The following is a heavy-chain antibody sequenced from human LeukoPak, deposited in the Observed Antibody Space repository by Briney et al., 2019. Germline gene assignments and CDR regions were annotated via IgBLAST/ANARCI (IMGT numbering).Heavy chain of an antibody. CDR3: ARDYFP. V-gene: IGHV3-7*03. Sequence: GGSLRLSCEASGFTFSSYWMSWVRQAPGKGLEWVANIKTDGSETYYVDSVKGRFTISRDNAKNSLYLQMNSLRAEDTAVYYCARDYFPWGQGTLVIVSS. J-gene: IGHJ5*02. CDR2: IKTDGSET. CDR1: GFTFSSYW. D-gene: IGHD3-9*01.